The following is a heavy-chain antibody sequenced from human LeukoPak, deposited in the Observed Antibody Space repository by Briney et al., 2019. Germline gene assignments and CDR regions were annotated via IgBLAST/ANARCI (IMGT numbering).Heavy chain of an antibody. CDR2: AYHSGST. CDR1: SYSISSHYY. J-gene: IGHJ4*02. D-gene: IGHD4-11*01. CDR3: AREYDYSNYPHYFDY. Sequence: SETLSLTCTVSSYSISSHYYWGWIRQPPGKGLEWIGSAYHSGSTYYNPSLKSRVTISVDKSKNQFSLKLSSVTAADTAVYYCAREYDYSNYPHYFDYWGQGALVTVSS. V-gene: IGHV4-38-2*02.